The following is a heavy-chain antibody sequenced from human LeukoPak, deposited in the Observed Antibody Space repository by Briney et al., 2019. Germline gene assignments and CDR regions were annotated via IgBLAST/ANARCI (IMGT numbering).Heavy chain of an antibody. V-gene: IGHV5-51*01. CDR3: ARHGTPFDY. CDR1: GYSFTTYW. Sequence: GESLEISCKGSGYSFTTYWIGWVRQMPGKGLEWMGIIFPSDSDTRYSPSFQGQVTISADKSISTAYLQWSSLKASDTAIYYCARHGTPFDYWGQGTLVIVSS. CDR2: IFPSDSDT. D-gene: IGHD1-26*01. J-gene: IGHJ4*02.